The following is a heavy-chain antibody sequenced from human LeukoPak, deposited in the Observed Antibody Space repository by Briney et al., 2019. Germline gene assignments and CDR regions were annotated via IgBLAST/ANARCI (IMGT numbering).Heavy chain of an antibody. CDR3: TRGPIQVWLYYGMDV. J-gene: IGHJ6*02. Sequence: GGSLRLSCTASGFTFGDHAMSWVHQAPGKGLEWVGFIRSKAYGGTTEYAASVKGRFIISRDDSKSIAYLQMNSLKTEDTAVYYCTRGPIQVWLYYGMDVWGQGTTVIVSS. CDR1: GFTFGDHA. D-gene: IGHD5-18*01. CDR2: IRSKAYGGTT. V-gene: IGHV3-49*04.